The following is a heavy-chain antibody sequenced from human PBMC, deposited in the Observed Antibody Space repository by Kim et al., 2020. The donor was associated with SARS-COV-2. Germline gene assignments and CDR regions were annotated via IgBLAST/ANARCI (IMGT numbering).Heavy chain of an antibody. V-gene: IGHV4-59*08. D-gene: IGHD5-18*01. CDR3: ARWELNVDTAMASGAFDI. J-gene: IGHJ3*02. CDR1: GGSISSYY. Sequence: SETLSLTCTVSGGSISSYYWSWIRQPPGKGLEWIGYIYYSGSTNYNPSLKSRVTISVETSKNQFSLKLSSVTAADTAVYYCARWELNVDTAMASGAFDIWGQGTMVTVSS. CDR2: IYYSGST.